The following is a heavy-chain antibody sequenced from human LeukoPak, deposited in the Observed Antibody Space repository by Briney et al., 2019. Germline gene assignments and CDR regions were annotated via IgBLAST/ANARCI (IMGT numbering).Heavy chain of an antibody. CDR2: ISCDGSNK. J-gene: IGHJ4*02. D-gene: IGHD6-13*01. V-gene: IGHV3-30*18. CDR3: AKDFRSSVFDY. CDR1: RFTFSSYG. Sequence: GGSLRLSCAASRFTFSSYGMHWVSQAPGKGLEWVAVISCDGSNKYYADSVKGRFTISRDNSKNTLYLQMNSLRAEDTAVYYCAKDFRSSVFDYWGQGTLFTVSS.